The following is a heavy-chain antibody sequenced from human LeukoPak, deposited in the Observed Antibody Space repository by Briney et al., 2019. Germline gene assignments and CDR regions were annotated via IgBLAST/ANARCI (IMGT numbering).Heavy chain of an antibody. D-gene: IGHD3-22*01. V-gene: IGHV4-39*07. CDR1: GGSISSSSYY. CDR2: IYYSGST. CDR3: ARHYYSWGFDY. Sequence: SETLSLTCTVSGGSISSSSYYWGWIRQPPGKGLEWIGSIYYSGSTYYNPSLKSRVTISVDTSKNQFSLKLSSVTAADTAVYYCARHYYSWGFDYWGQGTLVTVSS. J-gene: IGHJ4*02.